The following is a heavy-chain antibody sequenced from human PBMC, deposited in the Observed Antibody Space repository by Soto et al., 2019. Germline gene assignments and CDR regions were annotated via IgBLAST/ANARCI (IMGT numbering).Heavy chain of an antibody. CDR3: ARRETGDYYYYGMDV. CDR1: GYTFTSYG. V-gene: IGHV1-18*01. J-gene: IGHJ6*02. Sequence: ASVKVSCTASGYTFTSYGISWVRRAPGQGLEWMGWISAYNGNTNYAQKLQGRVTMTTDTSTSTAYMELRSLRSDDTAVYYCARRETGDYYYYGMDVWGQGTTVTVYS. D-gene: IGHD3-10*01. CDR2: ISAYNGNT.